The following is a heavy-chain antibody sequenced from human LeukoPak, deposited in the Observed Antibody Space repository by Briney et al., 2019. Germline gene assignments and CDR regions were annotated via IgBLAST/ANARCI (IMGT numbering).Heavy chain of an antibody. CDR1: GGSIRSSYYY. CDR3: ARGEEWEPYYHFDY. J-gene: IGHJ4*02. V-gene: IGHV4-39*07. Sequence: MPSETLSLTCTVSGGSIRSSYYYWGWIRQPPGKGLEWIGSIYDSGSTYYNPSLKSRVTISVDTSKNQFSLKLSSVTAADTAVYYCARGEEWEPYYHFDYWGQGTLVTVSS. D-gene: IGHD1-26*01. CDR2: IYDSGST.